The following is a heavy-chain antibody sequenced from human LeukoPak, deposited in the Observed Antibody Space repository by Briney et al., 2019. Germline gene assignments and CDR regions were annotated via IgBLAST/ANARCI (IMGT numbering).Heavy chain of an antibody. J-gene: IGHJ6*02. V-gene: IGHV7-4-1*02. CDR3: ARRRVGENYYGMDV. D-gene: IGHD3-10*01. CDR2: INTNTGNP. CDR1: GYTFTSYA. Sequence: ASVKVSCKASGYTFTSYAMNWVRQAPGQGLEWMGWINTNTGNPTYAQGFTGRFVFSLDTSVSTAYLQISSLKAGDTAVYYCARRRVGENYYGMDVWGQGTTVTVSS.